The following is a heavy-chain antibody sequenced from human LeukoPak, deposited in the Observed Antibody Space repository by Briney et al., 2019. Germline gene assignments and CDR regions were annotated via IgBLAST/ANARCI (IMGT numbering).Heavy chain of an antibody. Sequence: PGESLKISCKGSGYSFTNYWIAWVRQMPGKGLEWMGIIYPDDSDTRYSPSFQGQVTISADKSINTAYLQWSSLKASDTAMYYCARVGGCSSTSCSGAFDIWGQGTMVTVSS. D-gene: IGHD2-2*01. CDR3: ARVGGCSSTSCSGAFDI. V-gene: IGHV5-51*01. J-gene: IGHJ3*02. CDR1: GYSFTNYW. CDR2: IYPDDSDT.